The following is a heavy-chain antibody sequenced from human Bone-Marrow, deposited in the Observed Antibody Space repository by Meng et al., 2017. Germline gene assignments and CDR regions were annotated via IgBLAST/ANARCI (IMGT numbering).Heavy chain of an antibody. J-gene: IGHJ4*02. V-gene: IGHV5-51*01. D-gene: IGHD2-2*01. Sequence: KVSCKGSGYSFTSYWIGWVRQMPGKGLEWMGIIYPGDSDTRYSPSFQGQVTISADKSISTAYMELSSLRSEDTAVYYCASSRGVVVPAAIDVYFDYWGQGTLVTVSS. CDR2: IYPGDSDT. CDR1: GYSFTSYW. CDR3: ASSRGVVVPAAIDVYFDY.